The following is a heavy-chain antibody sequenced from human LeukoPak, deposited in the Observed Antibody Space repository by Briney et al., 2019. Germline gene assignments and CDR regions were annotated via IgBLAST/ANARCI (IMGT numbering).Heavy chain of an antibody. Sequence: ASVKVSCKAPGYIFTGYYMHWVRQAPGQGLEWMGWINPNSGGTNYAQKFQGWVTMTRDTSISTAYMELSRLRSDDTAVYYCARVVCSGGSCYWDYWGQGTLVTVSS. CDR1: GYIFTGYY. CDR2: INPNSGGT. J-gene: IGHJ4*02. CDR3: ARVVCSGGSCYWDY. D-gene: IGHD2-15*01. V-gene: IGHV1-2*04.